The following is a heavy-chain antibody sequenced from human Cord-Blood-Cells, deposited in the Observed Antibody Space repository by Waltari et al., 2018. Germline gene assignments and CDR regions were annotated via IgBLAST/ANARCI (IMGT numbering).Heavy chain of an antibody. J-gene: IGHJ4*02. CDR2: IYYSGST. D-gene: IGHD5-12*01. CDR1: GGSVSSGSYS. Sequence: GPGLVKPSETLSLTCTVSGGSVSSGSYSWSWIRQPPGKGLEWIGYIYYSGSTNYNPSLKSRVTISVDTSKNQFSLKLSSVTAADTAVYYCARERGSGGDYWGQGTLVTVSS. V-gene: IGHV4-61*01. CDR3: ARERGSGGDY.